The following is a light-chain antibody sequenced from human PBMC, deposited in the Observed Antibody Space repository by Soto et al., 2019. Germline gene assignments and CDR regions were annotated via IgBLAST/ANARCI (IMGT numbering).Light chain of an antibody. J-gene: IGLJ2*01. Sequence: QSALTQPASVSGSPGQSITISCTGTSSDVGRYNLVSWYQQHPGKAPKLMIYEGTERPSGVSNRFSASKSANTASLTISGLQAEDEGHYHCSSYAGSGTFVFGGGTKLTV. CDR3: SSYAGSGTFV. V-gene: IGLV2-23*01. CDR1: SSDVGRYNL. CDR2: EGT.